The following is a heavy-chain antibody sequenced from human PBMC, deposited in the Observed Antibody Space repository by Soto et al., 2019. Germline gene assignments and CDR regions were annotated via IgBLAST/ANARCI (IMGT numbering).Heavy chain of an antibody. Sequence: ASVKVSCKASGYTFTGYYMHWVRQAPGQGLEWMGWINPNCGGTNYAQKFQGWVTMTRDTSISTAYMELSRLRSDDTAVYYCAREVESSSWFDPWGQGTLVTVSS. CDR1: GYTFTGYY. D-gene: IGHD6-13*01. V-gene: IGHV1-2*04. CDR2: INPNCGGT. CDR3: AREVESSSWFDP. J-gene: IGHJ5*02.